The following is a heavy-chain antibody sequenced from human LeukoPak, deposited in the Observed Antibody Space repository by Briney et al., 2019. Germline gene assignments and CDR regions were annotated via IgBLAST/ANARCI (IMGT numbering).Heavy chain of an antibody. Sequence: SETLSLTCAVYGGSFSGYYWSWIRQHPGKGLEWIGYIYYSGSTYYNPSLKSRVTISVDTSKNQFSLKLSSVTAADTAVYYCARGGNPYYYDSSGYSHWGQGTLVTVSS. D-gene: IGHD3-22*01. CDR1: GGSFSGYY. CDR2: IYYSGST. J-gene: IGHJ4*02. V-gene: IGHV4-31*11. CDR3: ARGGNPYYYDSSGYSH.